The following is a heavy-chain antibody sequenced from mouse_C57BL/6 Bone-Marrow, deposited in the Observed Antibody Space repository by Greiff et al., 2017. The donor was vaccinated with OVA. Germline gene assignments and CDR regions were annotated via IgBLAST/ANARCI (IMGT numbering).Heavy chain of an antibody. Sequence: QVHVKQSGAELVKPGASVKLSCKASGYTFTSYWMHWVKQRPGQGLEWIGMIHPNSGSTNYNEKFKSKATLTVDKSSSTAYMQLSSLTSEDAAVYYCARGNWDRGGYFDVWGTGTTVTVSS. J-gene: IGHJ1*03. CDR3: ARGNWDRGGYFDV. D-gene: IGHD4-1*01. CDR1: GYTFTSYW. V-gene: IGHV1-64*01. CDR2: IHPNSGST.